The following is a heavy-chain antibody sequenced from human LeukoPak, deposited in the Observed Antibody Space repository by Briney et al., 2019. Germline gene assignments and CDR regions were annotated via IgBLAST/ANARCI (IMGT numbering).Heavy chain of an antibody. Sequence: GGSLRLSCAASVFTFRSYLIHSVRQAPGQGLWCVSRIKYDESITNYVDSVKGRFTVSRENGKNTLYLTMNSLRAEDTAVYYCATYRGFHVEYWGQGTLVTVSS. V-gene: IGHV3-74*01. CDR1: VFTFRSYL. J-gene: IGHJ4*02. D-gene: IGHD3-10*01. CDR3: ATYRGFHVEY. CDR2: IKYDESIT.